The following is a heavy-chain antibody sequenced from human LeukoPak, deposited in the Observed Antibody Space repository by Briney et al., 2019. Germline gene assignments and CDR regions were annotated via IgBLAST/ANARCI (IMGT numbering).Heavy chain of an antibody. D-gene: IGHD6-6*01. J-gene: IGHJ4*02. Sequence: PSQTLSLTCAVSGGSISSGDYYWSWIRQPPGKGLEWIGYIYYSGSTYYNPSLKSRVTISVDTSKNQFSLKLSSVTAADTAVYYCAKDQGRIAARTLDYWGQGTLVTVSS. CDR3: AKDQGRIAARTLDY. CDR1: GGSISSGDYY. V-gene: IGHV4-30-4*01. CDR2: IYYSGST.